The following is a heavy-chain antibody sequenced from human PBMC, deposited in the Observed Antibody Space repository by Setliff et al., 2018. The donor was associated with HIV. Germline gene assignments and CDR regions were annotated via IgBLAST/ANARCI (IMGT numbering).Heavy chain of an antibody. CDR1: GHTFINYY. D-gene: IGHD3-22*01. Sequence: ASGEVSCKAPGHTFINYYIHWVRQATGQGLEWMGWMNPNSGNTGYAQKFQGRVTMTRDTSISTAYMELNNLKFEDTAVYYCARARRDSYDRGRRNHYYIDVWGKGTTVTVSS. CDR3: ARARRDSYDRGRRNHYYIDV. CDR2: MNPNSGNT. V-gene: IGHV1-8*01. J-gene: IGHJ6*03.